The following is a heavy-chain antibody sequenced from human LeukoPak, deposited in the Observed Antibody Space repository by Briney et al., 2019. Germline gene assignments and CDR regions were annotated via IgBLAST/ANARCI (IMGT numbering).Heavy chain of an antibody. CDR2: IRSKANSYAT. J-gene: IGHJ6*02. CDR3: IIVGFYGMDV. D-gene: IGHD3-10*01. Sequence: GGSLRLSCAASGFTFSGSAMHWVRQASGRGLEWVGRIRSKANSYATAYAASVKGRFTISRDDSKNTAYLQMNSLKTEDTAVYYCIIVGFYGMDVWGQGTTVTVSS. V-gene: IGHV3-73*01. CDR1: GFTFSGSA.